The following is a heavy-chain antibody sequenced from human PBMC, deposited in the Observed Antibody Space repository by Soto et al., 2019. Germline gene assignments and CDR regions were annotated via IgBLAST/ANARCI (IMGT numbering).Heavy chain of an antibody. CDR2: ISSSSSYI. Sequence: GGSLRLSCAASGFTFSSYSMNRVRQAPGKGLEWVSSISSSSSYIYYADSVKGRFTISRDNAKNSLYLQMNSLRAEDTAVYYCARVYSSSSEGVLGYYYYMDVWGKGTTVTVSS. V-gene: IGHV3-21*01. CDR3: ARVYSSSSEGVLGYYYYMDV. CDR1: GFTFSSYS. D-gene: IGHD6-6*01. J-gene: IGHJ6*03.